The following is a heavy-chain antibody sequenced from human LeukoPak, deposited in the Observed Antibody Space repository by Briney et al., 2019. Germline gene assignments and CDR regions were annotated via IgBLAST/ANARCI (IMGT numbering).Heavy chain of an antibody. CDR3: ARGEAVAGNDH. CDR1: GFTFNGYW. V-gene: IGHV3-74*01. CDR2: INGDGYSI. D-gene: IGHD6-19*01. Sequence: GGSLRLSCAASGFTFNGYWMSWVRQAPGKGLVWLSRINGDGYSISYADSVKGRFTISRDNAKKTLYLQMNSLRAEDTAMYYCARGEAVAGNDHWGQGALVTVSS. J-gene: IGHJ4*02.